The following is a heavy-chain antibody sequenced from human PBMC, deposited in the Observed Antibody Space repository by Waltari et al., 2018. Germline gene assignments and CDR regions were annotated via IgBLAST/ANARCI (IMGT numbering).Heavy chain of an antibody. J-gene: IGHJ3*02. CDR1: GYTFTTYA. D-gene: IGHD7-27*01. CDR3: VRGWGKTLDSFDI. V-gene: IGHV1-3*01. CDR2: INAGNGKI. Sequence: QVQLVQSGAEVKKPGASVKVSCKASGYTFTTYAMHWVRQAPGQSLEWMGWINAGNGKIRYSQRFQDRVSITRDTSANTAYMELSSLRSGDTAVYYCVRGWGKTLDSFDIWGRGTMVIVSS.